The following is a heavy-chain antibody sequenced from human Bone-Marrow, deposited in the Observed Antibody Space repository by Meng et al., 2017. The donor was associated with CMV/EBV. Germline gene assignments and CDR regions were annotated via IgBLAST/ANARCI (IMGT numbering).Heavy chain of an antibody. Sequence: SGPTLVKPTETLTLTCTVSGFSLSNARMGVSWIRQPPGKALEWLAHIFSNDEKSYSTSLKSRLTISKDTSKSQVVLTMTNMDPVDTATYYCARISTLKYCSSTSCYPGGGFDPWGQGTLVTVSS. V-gene: IGHV2-26*01. CDR1: GFSLSNARMG. J-gene: IGHJ5*02. CDR2: IFSNDEK. D-gene: IGHD2-2*01. CDR3: ARISTLKYCSSTSCYPGGGFDP.